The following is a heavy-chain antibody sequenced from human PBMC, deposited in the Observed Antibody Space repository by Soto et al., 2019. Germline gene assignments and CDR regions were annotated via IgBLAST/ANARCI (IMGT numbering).Heavy chain of an antibody. Sequence: SETLSLTCTVSGGSISSGGYYWSWIRQHPGKGLEWIGYIYYSGSTYYNPSLKSRVTISVDTSKNQFSLKLSSVTAADTAVYYCARGHPITMVRGVIVPTHGMDVWGQGTTVTVSS. CDR1: GGSISSGGYY. CDR3: ARGHPITMVRGVIVPTHGMDV. V-gene: IGHV4-31*03. D-gene: IGHD3-10*01. J-gene: IGHJ6*02. CDR2: IYYSGST.